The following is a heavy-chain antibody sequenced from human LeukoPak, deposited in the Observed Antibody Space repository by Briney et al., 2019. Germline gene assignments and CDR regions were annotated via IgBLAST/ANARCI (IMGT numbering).Heavy chain of an antibody. V-gene: IGHV1-18*01. CDR2: ISAYNGNT. D-gene: IGHD3-3*01. Sequence: GASVKVSCKASGYTFTSYGISWVRQAPGQGLEWMGWISAYNGNTNYAQKLQGRVTMTTDTSTSTAYMELRSLRSDDTAVYYCARDQGPSTYYDFWSGYQDFDHWGQGILVTVSS. CDR1: GYTFTSYG. J-gene: IGHJ4*02. CDR3: ARDQGPSTYYDFWSGYQDFDH.